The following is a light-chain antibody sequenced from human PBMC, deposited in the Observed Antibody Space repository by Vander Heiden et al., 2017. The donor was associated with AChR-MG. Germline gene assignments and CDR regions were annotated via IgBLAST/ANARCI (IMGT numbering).Light chain of an antibody. CDR2: GAS. V-gene: IGKV3-20*01. CDR1: QSVSSSH. J-gene: IGKJ2*01. Sequence: EIVLTQSPGTLSLSPGERATLSCRASQSVSSSHLAWFQQKRGQAPRLLIYGASTRATGIPDRFSGSGSGTDFTLTISRLEPEDFAVYHCQQEGDSPYTFGQRTKLEIK. CDR3: QQEGDSPYT.